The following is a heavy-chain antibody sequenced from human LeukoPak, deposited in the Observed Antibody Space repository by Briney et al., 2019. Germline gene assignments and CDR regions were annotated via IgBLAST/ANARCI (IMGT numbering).Heavy chain of an antibody. CDR3: ARDYGDYGRAYYYYYMDV. V-gene: IGHV3-74*01. CDR2: ISPDGSST. J-gene: IGHJ6*03. Sequence: GGSLRLSCAASGFTFSNYWMHWVRQAPGKGLVWVSRISPDGSSTSYGDSVKGRFTISRDNANNTLYLQMTSLRAEDTAVYYCARDYGDYGRAYYYYYMDVWGKGTTVTVSS. CDR1: GFTFSNYW. D-gene: IGHD4-17*01.